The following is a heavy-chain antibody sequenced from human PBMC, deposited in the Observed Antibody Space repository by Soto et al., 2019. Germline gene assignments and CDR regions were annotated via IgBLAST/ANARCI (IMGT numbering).Heavy chain of an antibody. D-gene: IGHD2-15*01. J-gene: IGHJ3*01. CDR1: VGSISSYY. Sequence: PSETLSLTCTVSVGSISSYYWSWIRQPPGKGLEWIGYIYYSGSTNYNPSLKSRVTISVDTSKNQFSLKLSSVTAADTAVYYCARDRGGGGVWGQGTMVTVSS. V-gene: IGHV4-59*01. CDR2: IYYSGST. CDR3: ARDRGGGGV.